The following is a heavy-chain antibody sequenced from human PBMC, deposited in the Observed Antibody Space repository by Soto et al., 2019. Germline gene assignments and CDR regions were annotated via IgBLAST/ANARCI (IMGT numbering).Heavy chain of an antibody. CDR1: GITFSTYP. CDR2: ISDSGDGA. J-gene: IGHJ4*02. CDR3: AKGRRPFCSGGTCYWTDDY. Sequence: EVQLLESGGGVVQPGGSLRLACEASGITFSTYPMSWVRQAPGKGLEWVSAISDSGDGAYYSDSVKGRFTISRDNSKNTLYLQMNALRADDKAFYYCAKGRRPFCSGGTCYWTDDYWGQGTLVTVSS. D-gene: IGHD2-15*01. V-gene: IGHV3-23*01.